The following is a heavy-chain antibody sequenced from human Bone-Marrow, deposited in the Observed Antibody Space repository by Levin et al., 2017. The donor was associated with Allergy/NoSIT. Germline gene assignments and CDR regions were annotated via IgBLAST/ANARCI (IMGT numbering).Heavy chain of an antibody. D-gene: IGHD6-19*01. V-gene: IGHV4-30-4*01. CDR3: ATLVAGRSDY. J-gene: IGHJ4*02. Sequence: RSQTLSLTCSVSGGSITSGDYYWTWIRQPPGKGLEWIGYIYYSGTTSYNPSLKSRVTISVDTSQNQFSLQLHSVTAADTAVYYCATLVAGRSDYWGQGTLITVSS. CDR2: IYYSGTT. CDR1: GGSITSGDYY.